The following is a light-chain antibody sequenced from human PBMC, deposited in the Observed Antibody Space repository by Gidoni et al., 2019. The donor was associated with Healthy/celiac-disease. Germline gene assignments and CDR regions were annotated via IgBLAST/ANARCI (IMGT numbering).Light chain of an antibody. J-gene: IGLJ3*02. V-gene: IGLV1-44*01. CDR2: NNS. CDR3: ASWEDTLNGPV. Sequence: QAVLPPPPSVSVTPGQRVTISCSGTYSSVGTNTVNWYQQFPGAAPRLLILNNSQRPSGVPDRFSGSKSGTSASLAISGLQSEDAADYFCASWEDTLNGPVFGGGTKVTVL. CDR1: YSSVGTNT.